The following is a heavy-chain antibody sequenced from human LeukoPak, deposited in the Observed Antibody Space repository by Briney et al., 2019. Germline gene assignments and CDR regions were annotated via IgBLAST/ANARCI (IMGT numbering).Heavy chain of an antibody. CDR1: GFTFSDYY. CDR3: ARGQYDRSPFLQH. V-gene: IGHV3-11*01. Sequence: GGSLRLSCAASGFTFSDYYMSWIRQAPGKGLEWVSYISSSGSIIYYADFVKGRFTISRDNAKNSMYLQMNSLRAGDTAVYYCARGQYDRSPFLQHWGQGTLVTVSS. J-gene: IGHJ1*01. CDR2: ISSSGSII. D-gene: IGHD3-22*01.